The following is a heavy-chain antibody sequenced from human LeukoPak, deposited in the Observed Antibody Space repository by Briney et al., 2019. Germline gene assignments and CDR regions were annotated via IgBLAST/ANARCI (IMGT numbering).Heavy chain of an antibody. V-gene: IGHV3-23*01. CDR2: LTVNGGTT. Sequence: GGSLRLSCAASGFTFSTYAMTWVRQPPGKGLEWVSTLTVNGGTTFYADSVKGRFTVSRDNSKNTLYLQMNSLRAEDTAVYYCAKDRFAGRWQEYDNWGQGTLVTVSS. CDR1: GFTFSTYA. CDR3: AKDRFAGRWQEYDN. J-gene: IGHJ4*02. D-gene: IGHD2/OR15-2a*01.